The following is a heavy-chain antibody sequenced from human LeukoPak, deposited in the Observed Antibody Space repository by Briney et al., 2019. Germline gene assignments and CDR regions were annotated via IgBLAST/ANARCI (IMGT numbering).Heavy chain of an antibody. CDR1: GFTFSSYS. CDR2: ISSTSIYI. D-gene: IGHD3-10*01. J-gene: IGHJ4*02. Sequence: GGSLRLSCAPSGFTFSSYSMSWARQAPGKGLEWVSSISSTSIYIFYADSVKGRFTISRDNAKNSLYLEMNSLRAEDTAVYYCARDLYGSGSWFDYWGQGTLVTVSS. CDR3: ARDLYGSGSWFDY. V-gene: IGHV3-21*01.